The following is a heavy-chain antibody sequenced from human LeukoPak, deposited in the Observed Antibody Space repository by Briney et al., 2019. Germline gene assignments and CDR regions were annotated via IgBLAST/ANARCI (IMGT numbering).Heavy chain of an antibody. CDR3: ASRAREYYYDSSALRG. CDR1: GGSISSYY. Sequence: SETLSLTCTASGGSISSYYWGWIRQPPGEGLEWIGSIYYSGSTYYNPSLKSRVTISVDTSKNQFSLKLSSVTAADTAVYYCASRAREYYYDSSALRGWGQGTLVTVSS. V-gene: IGHV4-39*07. CDR2: IYYSGST. J-gene: IGHJ4*02. D-gene: IGHD3-22*01.